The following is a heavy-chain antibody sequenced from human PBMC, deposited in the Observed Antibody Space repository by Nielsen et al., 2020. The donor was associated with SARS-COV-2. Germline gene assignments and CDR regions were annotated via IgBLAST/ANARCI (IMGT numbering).Heavy chain of an antibody. Sequence: SETLSLTCAVYGGSFSGYYWSWIRQPPGKGLEWIGEINHSGSTNYNPSLKSRVTISVDTSKNQFSLKLSSVTAADTAVYYCARDAYFDSGSYYNEDNWFDPWGQGTPVTVSS. V-gene: IGHV4-34*01. CDR3: ARDAYFDSGSYYNEDNWFDP. D-gene: IGHD3-10*01. J-gene: IGHJ5*02. CDR2: INHSGST. CDR1: GGSFSGYY.